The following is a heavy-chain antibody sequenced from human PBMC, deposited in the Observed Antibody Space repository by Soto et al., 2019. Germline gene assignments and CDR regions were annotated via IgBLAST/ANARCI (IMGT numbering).Heavy chain of an antibody. CDR3: VTAYTYGPDAFDI. J-gene: IGHJ3*02. V-gene: IGHV3-30-3*01. CDR1: GFTFSSYA. CDR2: IFHDGSDV. D-gene: IGHD5-18*01. Sequence: QVQLVESGGGVVQPGRSLRLSCAGSGFTFSSYAMHWVRQAPGKGLEWVAVIFHDGSDVYYADSVKGRLTVSRDNSKNALNLHLNSLKPEDTAVYYCVTAYTYGPDAFDIWGQGTMVTVTT.